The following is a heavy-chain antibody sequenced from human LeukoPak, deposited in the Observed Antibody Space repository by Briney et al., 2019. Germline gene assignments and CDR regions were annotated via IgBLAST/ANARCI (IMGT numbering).Heavy chain of an antibody. J-gene: IGHJ4*02. CDR3: ARGVVVRGVTSFDY. CDR1: GGSFSGYY. V-gene: IGHV4-34*01. CDR2: INHSGST. D-gene: IGHD3-10*01. Sequence: SETLSLTCAVYGGSFSGYYWSWIRQPPGKGLEWIGEINHSGSTNYNPSLKSRVTISVDTSKNQFSLKLSSVTAADTAVYYCARGVVVRGVTSFDYWGQGALVTVSS.